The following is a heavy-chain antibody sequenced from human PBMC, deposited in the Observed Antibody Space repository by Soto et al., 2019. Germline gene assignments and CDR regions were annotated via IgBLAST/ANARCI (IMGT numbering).Heavy chain of an antibody. CDR3: AKDLDSSGWEGFDY. D-gene: IGHD6-19*01. J-gene: IGHJ4*02. CDR2: ISYDGSNK. Sequence: QVQLVESGGGVVQPGRSLRLSCAASGFTFSSYGMHWVRQAPGKGLEWVAVISYDGSNKYYADSVKGRFTISRDNSKNTLYLQMNSLRAEDTAVYYCAKDLDSSGWEGFDYWGQGTLVTVSS. V-gene: IGHV3-30*18. CDR1: GFTFSSYG.